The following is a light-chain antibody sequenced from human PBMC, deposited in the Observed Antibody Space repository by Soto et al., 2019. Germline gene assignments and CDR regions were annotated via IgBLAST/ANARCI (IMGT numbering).Light chain of an antibody. V-gene: IGKV1-27*01. CDR1: QDISNY. J-gene: IGKJ3*01. CDR3: QKYKTAPFT. Sequence: DVQMTQSPTSLSASVGDRVTITCRASQDISNYVAWYQQKPGKVPELLIYGASTLQSGVPSRFSGSGSGTDFTLTISSLQPEDVATYYCQKYKTAPFTFGPGTKVDFK. CDR2: GAS.